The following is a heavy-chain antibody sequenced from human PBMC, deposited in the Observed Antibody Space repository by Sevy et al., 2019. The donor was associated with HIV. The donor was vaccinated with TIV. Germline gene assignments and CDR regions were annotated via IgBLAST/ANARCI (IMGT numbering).Heavy chain of an antibody. CDR3: ERKHQYSDFWPYCFDY. Sequence: SETLSLTCAVSGGSISRSNWWSWVRQPPGKGLEWIGEVYHSGSTNYNPSLKSRVTISIDKSKNQFSLRMTSVTAADTAIYYCERKHQYSDFWPYCFDYWGQGTLVTVSS. CDR1: GGSISRSNW. V-gene: IGHV4-4*02. J-gene: IGHJ4*02. CDR2: VYHSGST. D-gene: IGHD3-3*01.